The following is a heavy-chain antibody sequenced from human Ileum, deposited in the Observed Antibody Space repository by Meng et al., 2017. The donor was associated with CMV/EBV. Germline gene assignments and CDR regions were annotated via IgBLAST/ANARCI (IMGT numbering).Heavy chain of an antibody. Sequence: LPASGPGLLKPSETLSLPCTVSGGSISSYYWSWSRQPAGKGLEWIGYIYYSGSTYYNPSLKSRLTIALDTSKNQFSLRLTSVTDADTGVYYCATEYSASPGWFDPWGQGILVTVSS. D-gene: IGHD5-12*01. CDR2: IYYSGST. V-gene: IGHV4-59*06. CDR1: GGSISSYY. CDR3: ATEYSASPGWFDP. J-gene: IGHJ5*02.